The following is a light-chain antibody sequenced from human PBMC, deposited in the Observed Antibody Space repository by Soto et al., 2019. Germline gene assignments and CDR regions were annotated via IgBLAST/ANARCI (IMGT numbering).Light chain of an antibody. CDR1: QYVSSSC. V-gene: IGKV3-20*01. CDR2: GAS. Sequence: EIVLTQSPGILSLSPGERATLSCRASQYVSSSCLAWYQQKRGQAPRLLISGASNRAIGIPDRFSGSGSGTDFTLTISRLEPEDFAVFYCQQYSTSPTFGQGTKVEAK. CDR3: QQYSTSPT. J-gene: IGKJ1*01.